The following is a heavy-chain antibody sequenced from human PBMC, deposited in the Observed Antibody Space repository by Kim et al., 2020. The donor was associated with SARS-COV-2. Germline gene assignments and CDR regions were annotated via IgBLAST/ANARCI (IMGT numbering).Heavy chain of an antibody. V-gene: IGHV3-30*18. J-gene: IGHJ4*02. CDR2: ISYDGSGK. CDR3: AKKIKEGFEQLFDS. D-gene: IGHD1-1*01. Sequence: GGSLRLSCAASGFTFSIYGMHWVRQAPGKGLEWVAVISYDGSGKYYADSVKGRFTISRDNSKNTLYLQMNSLRVEDTAVYYCAKKIKEGFEQLFDSWGQ. CDR1: GFTFSIYG.